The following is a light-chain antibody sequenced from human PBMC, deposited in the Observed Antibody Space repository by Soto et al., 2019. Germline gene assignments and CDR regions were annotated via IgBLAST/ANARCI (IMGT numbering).Light chain of an antibody. V-gene: IGKV3-11*01. CDR2: DTS. CDR1: QSVSTY. Sequence: EIVMTQSPATLSLSPGERATLSCRAGQSVSTYLAWYQQKPGQAPRLLIYDTSNRATGIPARFSGSGSGTDFTLTISRLEPEDFAVYYCQQYGSSGTFGQGTKVDI. J-gene: IGKJ1*01. CDR3: QQYGSSGT.